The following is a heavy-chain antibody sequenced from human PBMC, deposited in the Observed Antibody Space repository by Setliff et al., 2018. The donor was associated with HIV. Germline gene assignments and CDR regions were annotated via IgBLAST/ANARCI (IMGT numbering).Heavy chain of an antibody. J-gene: IGHJ4*02. CDR2: IYYSGST. V-gene: IGHV4-39*01. Sequence: SETLSLTCTVSGGSISSSSYYWGWIRQPPGKGLEWIGSIYYSGSTYYNPSLKSRVTISVDTSKNQSSLKLSSVTAADTAVYYCASYRKAERWLQLGGNFDYWGRGTLVTVSS. CDR3: ASYRKAERWLQLGGNFDY. D-gene: IGHD5-12*01. CDR1: GGSISSSSYY.